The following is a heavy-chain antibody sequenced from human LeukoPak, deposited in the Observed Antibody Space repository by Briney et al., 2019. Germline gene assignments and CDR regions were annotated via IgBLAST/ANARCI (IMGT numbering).Heavy chain of an antibody. D-gene: IGHD6-13*01. CDR2: IKQDGSEK. V-gene: IGHV3-7*01. J-gene: IGHJ6*03. CDR3: ARDGIAAAGILGYYYYMDV. CDR1: GFTFSDYC. Sequence: PGGSLRLSCAASGFTFSDYCMSWVRQAPGKGLEWVANIKQDGSEKYYVDSVKGRFTISRDNAKNSLYLQMNSLRAEDTAVYYCARDGIAAAGILGYYYYMDVWGKGTTVTVSS.